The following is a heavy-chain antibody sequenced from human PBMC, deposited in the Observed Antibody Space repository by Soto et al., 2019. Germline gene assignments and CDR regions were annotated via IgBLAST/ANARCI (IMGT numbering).Heavy chain of an antibody. D-gene: IGHD3-22*01. CDR2: ISAYNGNT. CDR1: GYTFTSYG. CDR3: ARDLRYYDSSGPHGD. J-gene: IGHJ4*02. Sequence: ASVKVSCKASGYTFTSYGISWVRQAPGQGLEWMGWISAYNGNTNYAQKLQGRVTMTTDTSTSTAYMELRSLRSDDTAVYYCARDLRYYDSSGPHGDWGQGILVTVSS. V-gene: IGHV1-18*01.